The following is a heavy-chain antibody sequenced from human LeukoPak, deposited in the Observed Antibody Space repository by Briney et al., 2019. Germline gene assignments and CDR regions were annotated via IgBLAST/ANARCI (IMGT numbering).Heavy chain of an antibody. CDR3: ARTLGYCSSTSCQSHFDY. Sequence: SETLSLTCTVSGGSISSYYWSWIRQPPGKGLEWIGYIYYSGSTNYNPSLKSRVTISVDTSKNQFSLKLSSVTAADTAVYYCARTLGYCSSTSCQSHFDYWGQGTLVTVSS. CDR1: GGSISSYY. CDR2: IYYSGST. V-gene: IGHV4-59*01. D-gene: IGHD2-2*01. J-gene: IGHJ4*02.